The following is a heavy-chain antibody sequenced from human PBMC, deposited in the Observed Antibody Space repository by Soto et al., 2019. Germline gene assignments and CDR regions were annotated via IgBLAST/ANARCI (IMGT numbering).Heavy chain of an antibody. Sequence: EVQLLESGGGLVQPGGSLRLSCAVSGFTFSSHAMSWVRQAPGKGLECVSSITGSGGSTYYADSVKGRFTISRDKSKNTLYLQMNSLRAEDTSVYYWAKDLQFSGWLSAQTFDYWGQGTQVTVSS. CDR2: ITGSGGST. CDR1: GFTFSSHA. CDR3: AKDLQFSGWLSAQTFDY. D-gene: IGHD6-19*01. J-gene: IGHJ4*02. V-gene: IGHV3-23*01.